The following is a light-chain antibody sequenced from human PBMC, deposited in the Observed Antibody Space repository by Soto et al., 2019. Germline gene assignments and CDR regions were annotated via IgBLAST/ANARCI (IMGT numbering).Light chain of an antibody. CDR1: QSVTNS. J-gene: IGKJ1*01. V-gene: IGKV3-20*01. CDR2: DAS. CDR3: QQYGSSPWT. Sequence: EIVLTQSPGTLSLSTGERDTLSCRASQSVTNSLAWYQQKPGQAPRLLVYDASNRATGIPTRFSGSGSGTDFTLTISNLEPEDVAVYYCQQYGSSPWTFGQGTKVDI.